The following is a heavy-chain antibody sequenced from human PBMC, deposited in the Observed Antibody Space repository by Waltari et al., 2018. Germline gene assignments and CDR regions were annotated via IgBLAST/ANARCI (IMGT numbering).Heavy chain of an antibody. Sequence: QVQLQQWGAGLLKPSETLSLTCAVYGGSFSGYYWSWIRQPPGKGLEWIGEINHSGSTNYNPSLKSRVTISVDTSKNQFSLKLSSVTAADTAVYYCAGGGRYCSGGSCYSSPFDYWGQGTLVTVSS. D-gene: IGHD2-15*01. V-gene: IGHV4-34*01. J-gene: IGHJ4*02. CDR2: INHSGST. CDR3: AGGGRYCSGGSCYSSPFDY. CDR1: GGSFSGYY.